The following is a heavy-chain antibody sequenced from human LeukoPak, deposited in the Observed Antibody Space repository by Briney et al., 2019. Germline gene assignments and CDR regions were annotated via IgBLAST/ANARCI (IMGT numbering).Heavy chain of an antibody. Sequence: GGSLRLSCAASGFTLSSYAMSWVRQAPGKGLEWVSAISDSGNTYHADSVKGRFTISRDSSKNTLFLQMNSLRAEDTAVYYCARVTYGSGTYGAFDYWGQGTLVTVSS. CDR2: ISDSGNT. J-gene: IGHJ4*02. V-gene: IGHV3-23*01. CDR3: ARVTYGSGTYGAFDY. D-gene: IGHD3-10*01. CDR1: GFTLSSYA.